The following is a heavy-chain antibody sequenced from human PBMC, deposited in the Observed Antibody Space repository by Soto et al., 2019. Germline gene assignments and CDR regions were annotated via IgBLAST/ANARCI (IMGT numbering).Heavy chain of an antibody. D-gene: IGHD3-10*01. Sequence: GGSLRLSCAAYGFTFGNYWISWVRQAPGKXREWLATIKRDASEKKYVDSVKGRFTMSRDNAKNSLYLQMDSLRAEDTAVYYCARDSGCGSGNSVNHYLDYWGRGTLVTVSS. CDR1: GFTFGNYW. J-gene: IGHJ4*01. V-gene: IGHV3-7*01. CDR3: ARDSGCGSGNSVNHYLDY. CDR2: IKRDASEK.